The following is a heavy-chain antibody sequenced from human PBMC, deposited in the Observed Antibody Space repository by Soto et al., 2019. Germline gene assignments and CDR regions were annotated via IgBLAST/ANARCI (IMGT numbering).Heavy chain of an antibody. CDR3: ARGYGFGPDYYYYGMDV. D-gene: IGHD3-16*01. V-gene: IGHV1-2*04. Sequence: QVPLVQSGAEVKKPGASVKVSCKASGYTFTGYYMHWVRQAPGQGLEWMGWINPNSGGTNYAQKFQGWVTMTRDTSISTAYMELSRLRSDDTAVYYCARGYGFGPDYYYYGMDVWGQGTTVTVSS. CDR2: INPNSGGT. J-gene: IGHJ6*02. CDR1: GYTFTGYY.